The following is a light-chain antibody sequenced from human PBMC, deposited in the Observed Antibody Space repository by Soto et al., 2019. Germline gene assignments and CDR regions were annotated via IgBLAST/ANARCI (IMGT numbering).Light chain of an antibody. J-gene: IGKJ4*01. CDR3: QQYGTSPLN. Sequence: IVLPPSPATRSLSPWQRATLSCTASQSVTTYLAWYQQKPGQAPRLLIYGASTRATGIPAKFSGGGSGTEFTLTISSLQSEDFAVYYCQQYGTSPLNFGGGTKVDIK. V-gene: IGKV3-15*01. CDR2: GAS. CDR1: QSVTTY.